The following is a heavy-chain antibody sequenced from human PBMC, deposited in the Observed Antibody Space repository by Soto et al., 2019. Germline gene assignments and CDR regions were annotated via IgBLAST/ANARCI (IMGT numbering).Heavy chain of an antibody. CDR3: ARSGVVVVPAARGYFQH. V-gene: IGHV4-34*01. CDR1: GGSFSGYY. Sequence: QVQLQQWGAGLLKPSETLSLTCAVYGGSFSGYYWSWIRQPPGKGLEWIGEINHSGSTNYNPSLKSRVTISGDTSKNQFSLKLSSVTAADTAVYYCARSGVVVVPAARGYFQHWGQGTLVTVSS. J-gene: IGHJ1*01. CDR2: INHSGST. D-gene: IGHD2-2*01.